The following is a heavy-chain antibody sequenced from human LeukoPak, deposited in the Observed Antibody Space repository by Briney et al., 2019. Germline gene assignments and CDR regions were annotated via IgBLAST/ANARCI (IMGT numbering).Heavy chain of an antibody. CDR3: ARDIDGSGSFDY. CDR1: GCTFSDYY. CDR2: ISSSGSTI. D-gene: IGHD3-10*01. V-gene: IGHV3-11*01. Sequence: KPGGTLRLSCAASGCTFSDYYMSWIRQAPGKGLEWVSYISSSGSTIYYADSVKGRFTISRDNAKKSLYLQMNSLRAEDTAVYYCARDIDGSGSFDYWGQGTLVTVSS. J-gene: IGHJ4*02.